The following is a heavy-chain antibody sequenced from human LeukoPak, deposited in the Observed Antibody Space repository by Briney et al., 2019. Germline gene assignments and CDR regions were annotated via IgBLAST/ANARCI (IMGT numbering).Heavy chain of an antibody. V-gene: IGHV3-48*03. Sequence: GGSLRPSCAASGFTFSSYEMNWVRQAPGKGLEWVSYISSSGTTTYYAASVKGRFTNSRDNAKNSLYLRMNSLRAEDTAVYYCARGYGSGSSHIDYWGQGTLVTVSS. J-gene: IGHJ4*02. D-gene: IGHD3-10*01. CDR1: GFTFSSYE. CDR3: ARGYGSGSSHIDY. CDR2: ISSSGTTT.